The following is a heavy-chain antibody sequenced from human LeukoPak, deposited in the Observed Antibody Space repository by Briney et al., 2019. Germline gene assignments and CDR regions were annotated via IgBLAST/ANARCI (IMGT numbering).Heavy chain of an antibody. CDR3: ARTQGLGDY. CDR1: GFTFSSYG. Sequence: GRSLRLSCAASGFTFSSYGMHWVRQAPGKGLERVAVISYDGSNKYYADSVKGRFTISRDNSKNTLYLQMNSLRAEDTAVYYCARTQGLGDYWGQGTLVTVSS. CDR2: ISYDGSNK. J-gene: IGHJ4*02. V-gene: IGHV3-30*03. D-gene: IGHD3-16*01.